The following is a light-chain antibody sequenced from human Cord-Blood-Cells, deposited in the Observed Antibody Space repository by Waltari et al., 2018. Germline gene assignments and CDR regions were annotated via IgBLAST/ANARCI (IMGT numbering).Light chain of an antibody. CDR1: TSHVGSFNL. CDR2: EVS. Sequence: QSALTQPASASGSPGQSITISCTGTTSHVGSFNLVSWYQQHPGKAPKLMIYEVSKRPSGVSNRFSGSKSGNTASLTISGLQAEDEADYYCCSYAGSSTLVFGGGTKLTVL. CDR3: CSYAGSSTLV. J-gene: IGLJ3*02. V-gene: IGLV2-23*02.